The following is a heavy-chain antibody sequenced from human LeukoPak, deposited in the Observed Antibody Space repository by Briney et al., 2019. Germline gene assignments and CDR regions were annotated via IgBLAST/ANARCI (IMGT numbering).Heavy chain of an antibody. Sequence: GRSLRLSCAASGFIFSNDAMHWVRQAPGKGLEWVAFIWFDGSNKHYADSVKGRFTISRDNSEDTLNLQMNSLRAEDTAVYYCVRDPSGSGFAFDSWGQGALVTVSS. V-gene: IGHV3-33*01. CDR3: VRDPSGSGFAFDS. CDR2: IWFDGSNK. J-gene: IGHJ4*02. D-gene: IGHD1-1*01. CDR1: GFIFSNDA.